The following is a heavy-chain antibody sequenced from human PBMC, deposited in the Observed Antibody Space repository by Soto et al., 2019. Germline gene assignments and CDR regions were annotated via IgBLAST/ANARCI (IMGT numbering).Heavy chain of an antibody. D-gene: IGHD6-13*01. CDR1: GGTFSSYA. J-gene: IGHJ6*02. CDR2: IIPIFGTA. Sequence: SVKVSCKASGGTFSSYAISWVRQAPGQGLEWMGGIIPIFGTANYAQKFQRRVTITADESTSTAYMELSSLRSEDTAVYYCARKALPRIAAAGMNYYGMDVWGQGTTVTVSS. V-gene: IGHV1-69*13. CDR3: ARKALPRIAAAGMNYYGMDV.